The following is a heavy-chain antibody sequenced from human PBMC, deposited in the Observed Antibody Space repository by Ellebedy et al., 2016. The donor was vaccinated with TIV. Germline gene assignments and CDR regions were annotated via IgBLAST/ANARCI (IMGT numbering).Heavy chain of an antibody. J-gene: IGHJ3*02. CDR3: ARAGIVVVPAAIPDAFDI. CDR1: GGTFSSYA. Sequence: AASVKVSCKASGGTFSSYAISWVRQAPGQGLEWMGRIIPILGIANYAQKFQGRVTITADKSTSTAYMELSSLRSDDTAVYYCARAGIVVVPAAIPDAFDIWGQGTMVTVSS. CDR2: IIPILGIA. V-gene: IGHV1-69*04. D-gene: IGHD2-2*01.